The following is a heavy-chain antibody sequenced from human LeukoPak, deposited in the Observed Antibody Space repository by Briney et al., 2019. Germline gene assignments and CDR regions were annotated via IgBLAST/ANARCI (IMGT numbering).Heavy chain of an antibody. Sequence: PSETLSLTCTVSGGSISNYYWSWIRQPPGKGLEWIGYIYYSGSTNYNPSLKSRVTISVDTSKNQFSLKLSSVTAADTAVYYCARGQQLVQGGFDYWGQRTLVTVSS. CDR2: IYYSGST. CDR3: ARGQQLVQGGFDY. V-gene: IGHV4-59*01. CDR1: GGSISNYY. D-gene: IGHD6-13*01. J-gene: IGHJ4*02.